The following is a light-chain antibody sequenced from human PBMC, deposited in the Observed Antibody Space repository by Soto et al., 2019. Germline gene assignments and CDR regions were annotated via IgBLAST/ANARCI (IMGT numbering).Light chain of an antibody. CDR2: EVS. V-gene: IGLV2-14*01. CDR3: SSYTSSSTLV. CDR1: SSDVGGYNY. Sequence: QSVLTQPASVSGSRGQSITISCTGTSSDVGGYNYVSWYQQHPGKAPKLMIYEVSHRPSGVSNRFSGSKSGNTASLTISGLQAEDEADYYCSSYTSSSTLVFGGGTQLTVL. J-gene: IGLJ2*01.